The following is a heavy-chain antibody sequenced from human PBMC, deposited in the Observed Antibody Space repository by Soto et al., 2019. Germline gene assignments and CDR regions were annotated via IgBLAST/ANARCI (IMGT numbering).Heavy chain of an antibody. D-gene: IGHD6-6*01. CDR1: GDSVSINSAA. J-gene: IGHJ5*02. CDR2: TYYRSKWYN. V-gene: IGHV6-1*01. Sequence: SQTLSLTCAISGDSVSINSAAWNLIRQSPSRGLEWLGRTYYRSKWYNDYAVSVKSRITINPDTSKNQFSLQLNSVTPEDTAVYYCARVLYSSSSGGFDPWGQGTLVTVSS. CDR3: ARVLYSSSSGGFDP.